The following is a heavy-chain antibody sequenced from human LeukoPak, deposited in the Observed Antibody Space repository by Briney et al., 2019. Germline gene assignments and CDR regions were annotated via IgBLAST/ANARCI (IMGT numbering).Heavy chain of an antibody. CDR2: ISGSDGST. CDR3: ARAGSIRFDY. J-gene: IGHJ4*02. CDR1: GFTFSSYW. D-gene: IGHD1-26*01. V-gene: IGHV3-23*01. Sequence: PGGSLRLSCAASGFTFSSYWMHWVRQAPGKGLEWVSGISGSDGSTYYADSVKGRFTISRDNSKNTLYLQMNSLRAEDTAVYYCARAGSIRFDYWGQGTLVTVSS.